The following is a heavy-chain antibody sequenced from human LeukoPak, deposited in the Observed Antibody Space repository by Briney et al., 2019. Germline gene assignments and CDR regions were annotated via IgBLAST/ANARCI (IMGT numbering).Heavy chain of an antibody. J-gene: IGHJ4*02. CDR1: GFTFSSYT. Sequence: GGTLRLSCAASGFTFSSYTMHWVRQAPGKGLEYVSAISSNGGSTYYANSVKGRFTISRDNSKNTLYLQMGSLRAEDMAVYYCARWRHSSGYYYDDWGQGTLVTVSS. CDR2: ISSNGGST. V-gene: IGHV3-64*01. D-gene: IGHD3-22*01. CDR3: ARWRHSSGYYYDD.